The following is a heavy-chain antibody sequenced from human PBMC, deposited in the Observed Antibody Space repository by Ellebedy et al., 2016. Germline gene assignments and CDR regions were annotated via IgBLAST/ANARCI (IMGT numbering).Heavy chain of an antibody. D-gene: IGHD1-1*01. V-gene: IGHV1-69*13. Sequence: SVKVSXKASGGTFSSFAISWVRQAPGQGLEWMGGITPIFDKATYAQKFQSRATITADESTNTAYLELSGLISEDTAVYFCARGPTSRQERHVYYYMDVWGKGTAVIVSS. CDR2: ITPIFDKA. CDR3: ARGPTSRQERHVYYYMDV. J-gene: IGHJ6*03. CDR1: GGTFSSFA.